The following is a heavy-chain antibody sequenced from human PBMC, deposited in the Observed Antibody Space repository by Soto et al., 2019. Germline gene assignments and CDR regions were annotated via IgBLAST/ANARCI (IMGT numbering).Heavy chain of an antibody. CDR3: AMEYCSSTSCYRDY. CDR2: IIPILGIA. CDR1: GGTFSSYT. D-gene: IGHD2-2*02. J-gene: IGHJ4*02. V-gene: IGHV1-69*02. Sequence: QVQLVQSGAEVKKPGSSVKVSCKASGGTFSSYTISWVRQAPGQGLEWMGRIIPILGIANYPQKFQGRVTLTADKSTSTAYMELRSLRSEDTAVYYCAMEYCSSTSCYRDYWGQGTLVTVSS.